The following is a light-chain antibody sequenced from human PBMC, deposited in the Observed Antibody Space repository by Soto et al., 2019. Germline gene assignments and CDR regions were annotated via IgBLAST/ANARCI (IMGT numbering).Light chain of an antibody. Sequence: EIVLTQSPGTLSLSPGERATLSCRASHSVSSSYLAWYQQKPGQAPRLLIYGASSRATGIPDRSSGSGSGTDFTLTISRLEPEDFAVYYCQQYGSSPPITFGQGTRLQIK. CDR3: QQYGSSPPIT. CDR2: GAS. J-gene: IGKJ5*01. CDR1: HSVSSSY. V-gene: IGKV3-20*01.